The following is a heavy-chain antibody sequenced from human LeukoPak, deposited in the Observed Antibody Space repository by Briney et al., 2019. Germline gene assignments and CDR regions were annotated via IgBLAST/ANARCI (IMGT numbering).Heavy chain of an antibody. CDR3: ARAVGGDNDL. J-gene: IGHJ4*02. CDR1: GFTFSSYW. Sequence: GGSLRLSCAASGFTFSSYWMSWVRQAPGKRLEWVSYISSSGSTIYYADSVKGRFTISRDNAKNSPYLQMNSLRAEDTAVYYCARAVGGDNDLWGQGTLVTVSS. D-gene: IGHD4-17*01. V-gene: IGHV3-48*04. CDR2: ISSSGSTI.